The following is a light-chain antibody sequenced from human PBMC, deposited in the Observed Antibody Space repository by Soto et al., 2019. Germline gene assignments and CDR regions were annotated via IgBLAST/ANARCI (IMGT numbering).Light chain of an antibody. CDR3: QQYYSSPQT. Sequence: DIVMTQSPDSLAVSLGERDTISCKSSQSVLYSSNNRNYLAWYQQKAGQPPKVLIYWSSTRESGVPDRFSGSGSETDFTLSISSLQAEDVAVYYCQQYYSSPQTFGQGTKVEIK. CDR1: QSVLYSSNNRNY. CDR2: WSS. J-gene: IGKJ1*01. V-gene: IGKV4-1*01.